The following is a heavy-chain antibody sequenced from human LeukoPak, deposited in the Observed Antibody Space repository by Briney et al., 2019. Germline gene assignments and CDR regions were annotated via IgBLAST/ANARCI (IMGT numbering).Heavy chain of an antibody. J-gene: IGHJ3*02. D-gene: IGHD3-10*01. Sequence: SETLSLTCTVSGGSISSYYWSWIRQPPGKGLEWIGYIYYSGSTNHNPSLKSRVTISVDTSKNQFSLKLSSVTAADTAVYYCASPRGVINADAFEIWGQGTMVTVSS. CDR2: IYYSGST. CDR1: GGSISSYY. CDR3: ASPRGVINADAFEI. V-gene: IGHV4-59*08.